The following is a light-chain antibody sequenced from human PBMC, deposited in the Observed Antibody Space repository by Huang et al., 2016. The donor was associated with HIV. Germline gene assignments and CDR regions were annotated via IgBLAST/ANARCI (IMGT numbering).Light chain of an antibody. J-gene: IGKJ1*01. Sequence: DIQMTQSPSVMSASVGDRVTITCRANQDIFNYLAWFQQKPGKVPKRLIYGVSSLQSWVPSRFSGSGSGTEFTLTISSLQPEDFATYYCLQHKAFHLPTFGQGTQVEV. CDR3: LQHKAFHLPT. CDR2: GVS. CDR1: QDIFNY. V-gene: IGKV1-17*03.